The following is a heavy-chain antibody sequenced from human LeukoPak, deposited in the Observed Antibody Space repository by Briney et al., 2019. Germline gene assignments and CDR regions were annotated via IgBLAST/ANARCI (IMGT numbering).Heavy chain of an antibody. CDR3: ARTVSGDYYDMDV. Sequence: PSETLSLTCPVSGGSLNNSDWSWVRQPPGKGLEWIGYTSYSGNTNYNPSLKGRVNVSVDTYTDQFSLRLNSVTAADTAVYYCARTVSGDYYDMDVGGQGTTVTVSS. CDR1: GGSLNNSD. D-gene: IGHD1-26*01. J-gene: IGHJ6*02. CDR2: TSYSGNT. V-gene: IGHV4-59*08.